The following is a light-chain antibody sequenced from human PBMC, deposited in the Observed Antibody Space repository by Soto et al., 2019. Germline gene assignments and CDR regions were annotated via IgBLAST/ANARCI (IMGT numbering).Light chain of an antibody. V-gene: IGKV3-20*01. CDR2: GAS. Sequence: EIVLTQSPGTLSLSPGDRATLSCRASQRVSSNYLAWYQQRPGQAPRLLIYGASSRATGIPDRFSGSGSGTDFTLTINRLEPEDFAMYYYQQYGSSPELTFGGGTKVDIK. CDR3: QQYGSSPELT. CDR1: QRVSSNY. J-gene: IGKJ4*01.